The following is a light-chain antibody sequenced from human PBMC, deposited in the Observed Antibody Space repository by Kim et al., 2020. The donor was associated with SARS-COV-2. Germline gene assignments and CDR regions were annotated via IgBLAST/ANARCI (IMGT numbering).Light chain of an antibody. CDR2: GDN. V-gene: IGLV6-57*01. J-gene: IGLJ2*01. Sequence: GKAITVCSPRGSGSIAGNTVHWTQQRPGSSPTPVIYGDNQRPSGVPDRFSGSMDSSSDSASLTVPGLKTEDEADYYSQSSVLTGEVFGGGTKLTVL. CDR1: SGSIAGNT. CDR3: QSSVLTGEV.